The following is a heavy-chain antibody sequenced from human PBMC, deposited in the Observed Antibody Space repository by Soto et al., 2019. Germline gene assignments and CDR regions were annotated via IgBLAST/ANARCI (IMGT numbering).Heavy chain of an antibody. D-gene: IGHD5-18*01. CDR1: GYTFTSYY. CDR3: ARWYSSRSYGFKPNSFSDGMEV. J-gene: IGHJ6*02. Sequence: QVQLVQSGAEVKKPGASVKVSCKASGYTFTSYYMHWVRQAHGQGLEWMGVINPSGGSTSYAQKYQGRVTMPRDTSTSTVYMELSSLRSEDTAVYYCARWYSSRSYGFKPNSFSDGMEVWGQGTTVTVSS. V-gene: IGHV1-46*01. CDR2: INPSGGST.